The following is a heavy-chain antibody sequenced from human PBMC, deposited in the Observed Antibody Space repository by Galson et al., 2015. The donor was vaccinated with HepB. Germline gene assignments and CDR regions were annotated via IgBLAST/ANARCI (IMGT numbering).Heavy chain of an antibody. D-gene: IGHD1-7*01. CDR1: GGTFSSYA. V-gene: IGHV1-69*13. J-gene: IGHJ4*02. CDR2: IIPIFGTA. Sequence: SVKVSCKASGGTFSSYAISWVRQVPGQGLEWMGGIIPIFGTANYAQKFQGRVTITADESTITAYMQLSSLRSEDTAVYYCARAFGITGTTPLDYWGQGTLVTVSS. CDR3: ARAFGITGTTPLDY.